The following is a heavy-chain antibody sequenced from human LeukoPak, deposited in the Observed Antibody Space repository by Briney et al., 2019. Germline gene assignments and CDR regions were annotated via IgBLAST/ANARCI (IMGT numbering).Heavy chain of an antibody. CDR3: ARDKRVYYGSGSYLFYDY. CDR2: IYTSGST. D-gene: IGHD3-10*01. CDR1: GGSISSGSYY. Sequence: SETLSLTCTVSGGSISSGSYYWSWIRQPAGKGLEWIGRIYTSGSTNYNPSLKSRVTISVDTSKNQFSLKLSSVTAADTAVYYCARDKRVYYGSGSYLFYDYWGQGTLVTVSS. J-gene: IGHJ4*02. V-gene: IGHV4-61*02.